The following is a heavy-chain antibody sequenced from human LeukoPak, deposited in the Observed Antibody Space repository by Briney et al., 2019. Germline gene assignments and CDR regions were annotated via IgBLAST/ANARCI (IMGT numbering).Heavy chain of an antibody. CDR2: IWYDGTKK. D-gene: IGHD6-19*01. CDR1: GFTFSNYG. CDR3: AREADSSGWYPYYYHGMDV. Sequence: GGSLRLSCAASGFTFSNYGIHWVRQAPGKGLEWVAVIWYDGTKKYYADSVEGRFTISRDNSKNTLYLQMNSLRAEDTAMYYCAREADSSGWYPYYYHGMDVWGQGTTVTVSS. J-gene: IGHJ6*02. V-gene: IGHV3-33*01.